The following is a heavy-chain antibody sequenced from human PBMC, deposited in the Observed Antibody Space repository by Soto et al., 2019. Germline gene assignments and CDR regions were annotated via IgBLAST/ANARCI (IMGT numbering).Heavy chain of an antibody. CDR2: ISYDGNNK. CDR1: GFTFRSFT. J-gene: IGHJ4*02. Sequence: QVQLVESGGGVVQPGRSLRLSCAASGFTFRSFTMDWVRQAPGKGLEWVALISYDGNNKYYAESVKGRFTISRDNFKNTLYLEMSSLRPEDTAVYYCARDPTTRNYFDYWGQGTLVTVSS. D-gene: IGHD1-1*01. CDR3: ARDPTTRNYFDY. V-gene: IGHV3-30-3*01.